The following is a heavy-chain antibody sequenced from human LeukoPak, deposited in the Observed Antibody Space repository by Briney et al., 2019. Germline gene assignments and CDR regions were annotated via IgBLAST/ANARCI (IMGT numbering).Heavy chain of an antibody. CDR3: AKTFGSGSYSPSDY. D-gene: IGHD3-10*01. V-gene: IGHV3-30*02. CDR1: GFTFSSYG. CDR2: IRYDGSNK. Sequence: GGSLRLSCAASGFTFSSYGMHWVRQAPGKGLEWVAFIRYDGSNKYYADSVKGRFTISRDNSKNTLYLQMNSLRAEDTAVYYCAKTFGSGSYSPSDYWGQGTLVTVSS. J-gene: IGHJ4*02.